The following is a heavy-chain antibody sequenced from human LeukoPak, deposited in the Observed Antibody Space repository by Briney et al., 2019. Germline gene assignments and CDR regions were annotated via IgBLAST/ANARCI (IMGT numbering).Heavy chain of an antibody. CDR2: ISSSGSTI. D-gene: IGHD5-12*01. V-gene: IGHV3-11*04. J-gene: IGHJ3*02. Sequence: GGSLRLSCAASGFTFSDYSMSWIRQAPGKGLEWVSYISSSGSTIYYADSVRGRFTISRDNAKNSLYLQMNSLRGEDTAVYYCTRDSGYNAFDIWGQGTMVTVSS. CDR3: TRDSGYNAFDI. CDR1: GFTFSDYS.